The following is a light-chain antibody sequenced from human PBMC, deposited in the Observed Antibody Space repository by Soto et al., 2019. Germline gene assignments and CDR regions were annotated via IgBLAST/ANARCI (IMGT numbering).Light chain of an antibody. CDR3: QHYNNWPLT. Sequence: EIVMTQSPATLSVSPGERATLSCRASQSVSSNLAWYQQKPGQAPSLLIYGASTRATGIPARFSGSGSGTDFTLIISSLQSEDFAIYYCQHYNNWPLTFGGGTKVDIK. CDR1: QSVSSN. CDR2: GAS. V-gene: IGKV3-15*01. J-gene: IGKJ4*01.